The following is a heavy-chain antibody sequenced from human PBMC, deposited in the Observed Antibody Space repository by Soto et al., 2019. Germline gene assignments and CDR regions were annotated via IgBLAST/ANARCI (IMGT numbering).Heavy chain of an antibody. J-gene: IGHJ4*02. D-gene: IGHD2-15*01. CDR1: GFTFSSYA. Sequence: PGGSLRLSCAASGFTFSSYAMSWVRQAPGKGLEWVSAISGSGGSTYYADSVKGRFTISGDNSKNTLYLQMNSLRAEDTAVYYCAKHTVVVPYEGFDYWGQGTLVTSPQ. CDR2: ISGSGGST. V-gene: IGHV3-23*01. CDR3: AKHTVVVPYEGFDY.